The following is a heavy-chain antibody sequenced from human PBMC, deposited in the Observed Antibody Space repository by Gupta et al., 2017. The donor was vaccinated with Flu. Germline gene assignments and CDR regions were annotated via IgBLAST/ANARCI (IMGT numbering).Heavy chain of an antibody. CDR3: ATVTSGC. Sequence: EMQLVESGGGLVQPGGSLRLPCAASGFTFSSSYLQWVRQAPGKGLVWVSRIKPDGSSTTYAESVKGRFTISRDNAKNTLYLQMNSLGDDDTAVYYCATVTSGCWGQGTLVTVSS. J-gene: IGHJ4*02. CDR1: GFTFSSSY. CDR2: IKPDGSST. V-gene: IGHV3-74*03. D-gene: IGHD4-17*01.